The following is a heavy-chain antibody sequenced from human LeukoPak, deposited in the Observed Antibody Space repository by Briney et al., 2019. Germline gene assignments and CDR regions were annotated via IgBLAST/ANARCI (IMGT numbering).Heavy chain of an antibody. Sequence: EPSETLSLTCTVSGGSISSSSYYWGWIRQPPGKGLEWIGSIYYSGSTYYNPSLKSRVTISVDTSKNQFSLKLSSVTAADTAVYYCARGLGRPIDYPSGYWGQGTLVTVSS. CDR1: GGSISSSSYY. CDR2: IYYSGST. D-gene: IGHD4-11*01. J-gene: IGHJ4*02. CDR3: ARGLGRPIDYPSGY. V-gene: IGHV4-39*01.